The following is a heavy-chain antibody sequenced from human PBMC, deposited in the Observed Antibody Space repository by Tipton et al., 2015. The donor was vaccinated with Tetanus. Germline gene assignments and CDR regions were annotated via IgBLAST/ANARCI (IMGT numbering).Heavy chain of an antibody. J-gene: IGHJ2*01. CDR3: ARGGKLGLGYFDL. Sequence: TLSLTCNVSGDSISSYYWNWIRQPAGKGLEWIGRFYTTGSTIYNPSLRSRVTMSVATSKNQFSLPLSSVTAADTAVYYCARGGKLGLGYFDLWGRGTLVTVSS. CDR2: FYTTGST. CDR1: GDSISSYY. D-gene: IGHD7-27*01. V-gene: IGHV4-4*07.